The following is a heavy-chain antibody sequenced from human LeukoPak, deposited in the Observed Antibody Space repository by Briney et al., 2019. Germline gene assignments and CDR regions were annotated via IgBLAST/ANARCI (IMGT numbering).Heavy chain of an antibody. CDR1: GGSISSYY. J-gene: IGHJ4*02. CDR2: IYYSGST. Sequence: SETLSLTCTVSGGSISSYYWSWIRQPPGKGLEWIAYIYYSGSTNYNPSLKSRVTISVDTSKNQFSLKLSSVTAADTAVYSCARGLRGGGTCSIDYWGQGVLVTVSS. CDR3: ARGLRGGGTCSIDY. D-gene: IGHD2-15*01. V-gene: IGHV4-59*12.